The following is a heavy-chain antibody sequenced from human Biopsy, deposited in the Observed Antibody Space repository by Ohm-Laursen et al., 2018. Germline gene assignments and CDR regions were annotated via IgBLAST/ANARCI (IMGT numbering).Heavy chain of an antibody. D-gene: IGHD3-10*01. CDR3: ASGDIGGIGLDV. CDR1: GDTFTTSA. J-gene: IGHJ6*02. Sequence: SVKVSCKASGDTFTTSAVSWVRQVPGQGLDWMGRIIPILGTVDYGQNFQGRVTIRSDTSTTFLELTSLRYDDTAVYYCASGDIGGIGLDVWGLGTTVTVSS. CDR2: IIPILGTV. V-gene: IGHV1-69*04.